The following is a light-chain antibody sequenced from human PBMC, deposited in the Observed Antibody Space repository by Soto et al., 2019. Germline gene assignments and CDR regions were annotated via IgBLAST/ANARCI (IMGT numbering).Light chain of an antibody. CDR2: EVN. CDR1: SSDVGAYDY. V-gene: IGLV2-14*01. J-gene: IGLJ1*01. Sequence: QSVLTQPASLSGSPGQSITISGTGASSDVGAYDYVSWYQQHPGKAPKLIISEVNKRPSGVSYRFSGSKSGNTASLTISGLQGEDEADYYCCSFAGSYYVFGTGTKVTVL. CDR3: CSFAGSYYV.